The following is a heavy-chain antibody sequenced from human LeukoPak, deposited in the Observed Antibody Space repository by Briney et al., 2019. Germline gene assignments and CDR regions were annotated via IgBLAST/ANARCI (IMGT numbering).Heavy chain of an antibody. CDR1: GGSISSSSYY. CDR2: IYYSGST. V-gene: IGHV4-39*01. Sequence: SSETLSLTCTVSGGSISSSSYYWGWIRQPPGKGLEWIGSIYYSGSTYYNPSLKSRVTISVDTSKNQFSLKLSSVTAADTAVYYCARHASSTVITFGGVIVAYYFDYWGQGTLVTVSS. J-gene: IGHJ4*02. D-gene: IGHD3-16*02. CDR3: ARHASSTVITFGGVIVAYYFDY.